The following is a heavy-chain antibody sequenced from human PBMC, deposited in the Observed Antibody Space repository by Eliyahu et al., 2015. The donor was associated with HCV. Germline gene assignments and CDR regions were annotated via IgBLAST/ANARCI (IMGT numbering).Heavy chain of an antibody. D-gene: IGHD6-13*01. CDR1: GGSISSSNW. J-gene: IGHJ6*02. CDR3: ARDRNLAAAGTSGYYGMDV. CDR2: IYHRWGT. Sequence: QVQLQESGPGLVKPSGTLSLTCAVSGGSISSSNWWSWVRQPPGKGLEWIGEIYHRWGTHYNPSLKSRVTISVDKSKNQFSLKLSSVTAADTAVYYCARDRNLAAAGTSGYYGMDVWGQGTTVTVSS. V-gene: IGHV4-4*02.